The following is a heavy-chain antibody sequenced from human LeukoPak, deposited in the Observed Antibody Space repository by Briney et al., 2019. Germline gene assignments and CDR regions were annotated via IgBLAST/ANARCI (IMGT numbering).Heavy chain of an antibody. V-gene: IGHV4-61*02. D-gene: IGHD2-21*01. J-gene: IGHJ3*02. CDR3: ARDRGGDSFDI. CDR1: GGSVSSGNFY. Sequence: SETLSLTXTVSGGSVSSGNFYWTWIRQPAGNQLEWIGRIHTSGNTNHNPSLWSRVTISTDTSKNQFSLTLNFVTAADTAVYYCARDRGGDSFDIWGQGTTVTVSS. CDR2: IHTSGNT.